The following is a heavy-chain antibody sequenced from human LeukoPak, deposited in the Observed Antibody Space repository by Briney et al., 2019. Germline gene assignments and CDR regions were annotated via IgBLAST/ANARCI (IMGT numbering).Heavy chain of an antibody. D-gene: IGHD3-22*01. Sequence: GGSLRLSCAASGFTFSDYYMSWIRQAPGKGLEWVSYISSSGSTIYYADSVKGRFTISRDNAKNSLYLQMNSLRAEDTAVYYCARCRNYYDSSGYFWYFDLWGRGTLVTVSS. CDR1: GFTFSDYY. CDR3: ARCRNYYDSSGYFWYFDL. CDR2: ISSSGSTI. J-gene: IGHJ2*01. V-gene: IGHV3-11*01.